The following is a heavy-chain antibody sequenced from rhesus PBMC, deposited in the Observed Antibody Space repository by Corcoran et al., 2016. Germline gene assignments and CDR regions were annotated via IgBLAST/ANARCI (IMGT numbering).Heavy chain of an antibody. CDR2: ITYSGST. J-gene: IGHJ1*01. V-gene: IGHV4-122*02. CDR3: ARVRYNIWTGITGYFEF. Sequence: QVQLQESGPGLVKPSETLSLTCAVSGGSISSGYYYWSWIRQPPGKGLEWIGYITYSGSTSYNPSLRSRVTSSRDTSKNQFSLKLSSLTAADTAVYYCARVRYNIWTGITGYFEFWGQGALVTVSS. CDR1: GGSISSGYYY. D-gene: IGHD3-3*01.